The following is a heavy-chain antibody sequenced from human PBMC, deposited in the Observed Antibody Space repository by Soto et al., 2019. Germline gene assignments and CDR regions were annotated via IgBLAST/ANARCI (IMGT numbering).Heavy chain of an antibody. CDR3: ARDGDIQGGPPPKNYAMDV. D-gene: IGHD5-12*01. CDR2: IWYDGSNK. Sequence: QVRLVESGGGVVQPGRSLRLSCSASGFTFRNFGFHWVRQAPGKGLEWVALIWYDGSNKYYAESLKGRVYISRDNSKNTLYLEMKSLRFEDTAVYYCARDGDIQGGPPPKNYAMDVWGQGHKVTVSS. CDR1: GFTFRNFG. V-gene: IGHV3-33*08. J-gene: IGHJ6*02.